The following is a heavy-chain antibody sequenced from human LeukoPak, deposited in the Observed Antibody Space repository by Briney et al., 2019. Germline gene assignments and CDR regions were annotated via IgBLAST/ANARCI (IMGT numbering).Heavy chain of an antibody. CDR3: ARVTASYGYGSWYFDL. Sequence: PSETLSPTCTVSGDSISSSSYYWGWIRQTPGKGLEWIGSIYYRGSTYYNPSLKSQVTISVDTAKNQFSLKLNSVTAADTALYYCARVTASYGYGSWYFDLWGRGTLVTVSS. D-gene: IGHD5-18*01. V-gene: IGHV4-39*07. CDR2: IYYRGST. J-gene: IGHJ2*01. CDR1: GDSISSSSYY.